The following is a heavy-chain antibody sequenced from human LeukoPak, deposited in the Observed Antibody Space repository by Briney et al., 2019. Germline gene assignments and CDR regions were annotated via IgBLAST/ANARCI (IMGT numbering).Heavy chain of an antibody. V-gene: IGHV1-8*01. CDR3: ARGIAAAGNYYYYGMDV. Sequence: GASVKVSCKASGYTFTSYDINWVRQATGQGLEWMGWMNPNSGNTGYAQKFQGRVTMTRNTSISTAYMELSSLRSEDTAVYYCARGIAAAGNYYYYGMDVWGQGTTVTVSS. CDR2: MNPNSGNT. CDR1: GYTFTSYD. J-gene: IGHJ6*02. D-gene: IGHD6-13*01.